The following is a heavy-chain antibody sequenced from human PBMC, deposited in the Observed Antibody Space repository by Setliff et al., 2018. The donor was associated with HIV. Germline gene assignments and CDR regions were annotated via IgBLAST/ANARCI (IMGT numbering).Heavy chain of an antibody. CDR1: GGTFGSYA. V-gene: IGHV1-69*06. CDR3: ARGQGVHFWVNDAFDI. Sequence: SVMVSCKASGGTFGSYAISWVRQAPGQGLEWLGGIIPIFETTNYAQKFQGRVTITADKSTSTIYMELSSLRSDDTAVYYCARGQGVHFWVNDAFDIWGQGTMVTVS. J-gene: IGHJ3*02. D-gene: IGHD3-10*01. CDR2: IIPIFETT.